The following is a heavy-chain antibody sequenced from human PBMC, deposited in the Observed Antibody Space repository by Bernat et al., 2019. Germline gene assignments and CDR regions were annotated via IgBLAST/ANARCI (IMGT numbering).Heavy chain of an antibody. CDR3: ARAHCSTTSCYPKDAFDI. D-gene: IGHD2-2*01. CDR2: MNPNSGNT. V-gene: IGHV1-8*01. J-gene: IGHJ3*02. Sequence: QVQLVQSGAEVKKPGASVKVSCQASGYPFTNYDINWLRQATGQGLEWMGWMNPNSGNTGYAQKFQGRVTMSRNTSISTAYRELSSLRSEDTAVYYCARAHCSTTSCYPKDAFDIWGQGTMVTVSS. CDR1: GYPFTNYD.